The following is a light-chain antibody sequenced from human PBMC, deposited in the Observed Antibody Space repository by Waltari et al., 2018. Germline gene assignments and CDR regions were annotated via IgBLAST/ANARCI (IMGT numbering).Light chain of an antibody. J-gene: IGLJ2*01. CDR2: DVT. CDR1: SNDVVGYNS. V-gene: IGLV2-14*03. CDR3: SSYTSTRTLV. Sequence: QSALTQTASVSGTPGQSITITCTGTSNDVVGYNSVTWYQQHPGLAPKLLIYDVTYRPSGFSNRFSGSKSGNTASLTISGLQAEDEADYYCSSYTSTRTLVFGGGTKLTVL.